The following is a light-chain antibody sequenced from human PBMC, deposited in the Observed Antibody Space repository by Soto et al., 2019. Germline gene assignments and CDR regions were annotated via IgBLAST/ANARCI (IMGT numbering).Light chain of an antibody. J-gene: IGLJ1*01. CDR1: SSDVGAYNY. Sequence: QSVLTQPASVSGSPGQSIAISCTGTSSDVGAYNYVSWYQQYPGKAPKVMIFDVSNRPSGVSNRFSGSKSDNTASLTISGLQAEDEADYYCNSFTTTGTYVFGTGTNVTVL. CDR3: NSFTTTGTYV. V-gene: IGLV2-14*01. CDR2: DVS.